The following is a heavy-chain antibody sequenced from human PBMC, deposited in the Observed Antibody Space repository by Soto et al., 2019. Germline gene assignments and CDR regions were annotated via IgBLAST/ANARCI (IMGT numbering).Heavy chain of an antibody. CDR2: IIPIPDIT. CDR1: GGTFSTYI. Sequence: QVQLVQSGAEVRKPGSSVKVSCKAPGGTFSTYIISWVRQAPGQGLEWMGRIIPIPDITNYAQKFQGRVTVTADRFTRTVYIEVTRLKSESTDVYYCASGRITTRWDEFERWGQGTLVSVAS. V-gene: IGHV1-69*02. J-gene: IGHJ4*03. CDR3: ASGRITTRWDEFER. D-gene: IGHD3-3*01.